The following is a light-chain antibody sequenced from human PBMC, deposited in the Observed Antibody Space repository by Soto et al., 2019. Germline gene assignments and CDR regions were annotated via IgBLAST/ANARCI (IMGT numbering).Light chain of an antibody. Sequence: DIQMTQSPSSLSASVGDRVTITCRASQSINRFLNWYQQKPGKAPKLLIYAGASLQSGIPSRFSGSTSGTDVTLTISNLHPEDFATYYCQQRYSPPPVTLCQGKRLEI. CDR1: QSINRF. J-gene: IGKJ5*01. V-gene: IGKV1-39*01. CDR3: QQRYSPPPVT. CDR2: AGA.